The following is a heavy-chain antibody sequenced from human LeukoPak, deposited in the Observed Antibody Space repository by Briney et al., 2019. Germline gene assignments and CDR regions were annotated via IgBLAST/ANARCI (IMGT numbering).Heavy chain of an antibody. Sequence: SETLSLTCSVSGGSISSYYWSWIRQPAGKGLEWIGRIKNSGYTNYNPSLESRVTLSLDTSKNQFSLNLSSMTAADTAVYYCAREGSSSGWRPFDIWGQGTVVTVSS. CDR2: IKNSGYT. CDR3: AREGSSSGWRPFDI. J-gene: IGHJ3*02. V-gene: IGHV4-4*07. CDR1: GGSISSYY. D-gene: IGHD6-19*01.